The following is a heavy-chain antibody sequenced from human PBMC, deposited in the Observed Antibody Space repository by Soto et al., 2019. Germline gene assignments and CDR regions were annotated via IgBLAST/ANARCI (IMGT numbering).Heavy chain of an antibody. CDR3: AREVWVRGIKYHGMDV. CDR2: IWYDGSNK. Sequence: QVQLVESGGGVVQPGRSLSLSCAASGFTFSSYGIHWVRQAPGKGLEWVAVIWYDGSNKYYADSVKGRFTISRDNSKNTLYLQMNSLRAEDTAVYYCAREVWVRGIKYHGMDVWGQGTTVTVSS. CDR1: GFTFSSYG. D-gene: IGHD3-10*01. V-gene: IGHV3-33*01. J-gene: IGHJ6*02.